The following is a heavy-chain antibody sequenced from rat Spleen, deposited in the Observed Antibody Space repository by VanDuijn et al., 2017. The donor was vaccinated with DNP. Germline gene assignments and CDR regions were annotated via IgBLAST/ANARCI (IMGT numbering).Heavy chain of an antibody. CDR3: ASWGIRAYYFDY. CDR2: ISTGGRT. CDR1: GFTFSNYG. J-gene: IGHJ2*01. V-gene: IGHV5S13*01. D-gene: IGHD4-3*01. Sequence: EVQLVESGGGLVQPGRSLKLSCAASGFTFSNYGMAWVRQAPTKGLEWVASISTGGRTYYGDSVKGRFTISRDNAKSTLYLQMNSLRFEDTATYFCASWGIRAYYFDYWGQGVMVTVSS.